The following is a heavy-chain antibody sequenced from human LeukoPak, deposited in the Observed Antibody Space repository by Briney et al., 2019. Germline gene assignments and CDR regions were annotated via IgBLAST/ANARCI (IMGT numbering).Heavy chain of an antibody. CDR1: GFTFSSYA. CDR3: AKDLIQQWLVGVLDY. V-gene: IGHV3-23*01. Sequence: GGSLRLSCAASGFTFSSYAMSWVRQAPGKGLEWVSAISGSGGSTYYADSVKGRFTISRDNSKSTLYLQMNSLRAEDRAVYYCAKDLIQQWLVGVLDYWGQGTLVTVSS. CDR2: ISGSGGST. J-gene: IGHJ4*02. D-gene: IGHD6-19*01.